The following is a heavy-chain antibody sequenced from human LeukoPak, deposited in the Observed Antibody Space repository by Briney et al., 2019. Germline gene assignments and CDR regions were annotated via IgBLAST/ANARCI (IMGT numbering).Heavy chain of an antibody. CDR2: ISSSSSYI. Sequence: GGSLRLSCAASGFTFSSYSMNLVRQAPGKGLEWVSSISSSSSYIYYADSVKGRFTISRDNAKNSLYLQMNSLRAEDTAVYYCASALEGTIFGVAPDYWGQGTLVTVSS. CDR1: GFTFSSYS. CDR3: ASALEGTIFGVAPDY. D-gene: IGHD3-3*01. J-gene: IGHJ4*02. V-gene: IGHV3-21*01.